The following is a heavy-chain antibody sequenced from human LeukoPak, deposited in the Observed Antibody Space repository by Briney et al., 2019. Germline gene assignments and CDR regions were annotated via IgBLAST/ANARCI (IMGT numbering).Heavy chain of an antibody. Sequence: SETLSLTCAVYGGSFSGYYWSWIRQHPGKGLEWFGYIYYSGSTYYNPSLKSRVTISVDTSKNQFSLKLSSVTAADTAVYYCARCANYDSSGYPLLSFDYWGQGTLVTVSS. J-gene: IGHJ4*02. CDR2: IYYSGST. CDR1: GGSFSGYY. CDR3: ARCANYDSSGYPLLSFDY. D-gene: IGHD3-22*01. V-gene: IGHV4-31*11.